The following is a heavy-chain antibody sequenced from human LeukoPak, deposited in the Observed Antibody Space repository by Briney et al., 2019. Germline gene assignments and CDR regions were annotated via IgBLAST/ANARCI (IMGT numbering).Heavy chain of an antibody. V-gene: IGHV3-7*01. CDR3: ARWGSELPDDAFDI. D-gene: IGHD6-25*01. CDR2: IRQDGSEK. Sequence: GGSLRLSCAASGFTFSRYWMSWVRQAPGKGLEWVANIRQDGSEKHYLDSVKGRITISRDNAKNSLYLQMNSLRVEDTAVYFCARWGSELPDDAFDIWGQGTMVTVSS. J-gene: IGHJ3*02. CDR1: GFTFSRYW.